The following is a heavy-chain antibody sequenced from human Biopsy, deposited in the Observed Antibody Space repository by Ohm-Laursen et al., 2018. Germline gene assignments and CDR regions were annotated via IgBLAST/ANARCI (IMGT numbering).Heavy chain of an antibody. J-gene: IGHJ6*02. CDR2: IWYDGNNK. CDR3: ARDPIVGSKADGMDV. D-gene: IGHD1-26*01. Sequence: SLRLSCSASGFTFSSYGMHWVRQAPGKGLEWVAFIWYDGNNKYYADSVKGRFTISRDNSENTLYLQMNSLRDEDTAVYYCARDPIVGSKADGMDVWGQGTTVTVSS. V-gene: IGHV3-33*01. CDR1: GFTFSSYG.